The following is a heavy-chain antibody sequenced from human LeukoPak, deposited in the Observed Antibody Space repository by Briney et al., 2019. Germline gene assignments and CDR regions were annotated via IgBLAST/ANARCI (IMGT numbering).Heavy chain of an antibody. D-gene: IGHD6-19*01. J-gene: IGHJ4*02. CDR2: VYHNGNT. V-gene: IGHV4-38-2*01. Sequence: SETLSLNCAVSGFSITGGYYWVWIRQPPGKGLEWIGSVYHNGNTLFNTSLKSRVTLSVDSSKNQFSLRLSSVTAADTARYYCARNEGIVVAGTWFDNWGQGALVIFSS. CDR1: GFSITGGYY. CDR3: ARNEGIVVAGTWFDN.